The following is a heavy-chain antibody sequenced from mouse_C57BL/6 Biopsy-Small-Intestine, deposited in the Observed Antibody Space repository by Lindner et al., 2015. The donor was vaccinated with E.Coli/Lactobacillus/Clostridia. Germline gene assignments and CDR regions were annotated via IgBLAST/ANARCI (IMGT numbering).Heavy chain of an antibody. J-gene: IGHJ3*01. Sequence: VQLQESGAELVKPGASVKLSCTASGFNIKDYYIHWVKQRPDQGLEWIGRIDPADGETECAPKFQGKATFTADTSSNTAYLQLSSLTSEDAAVYYCAPLFVYWGQGTLVTVSA. D-gene: IGHD6-1*01. CDR2: IDPADGET. CDR1: GFNIKDYY. V-gene: IGHV14-2*01. CDR3: APLFVY.